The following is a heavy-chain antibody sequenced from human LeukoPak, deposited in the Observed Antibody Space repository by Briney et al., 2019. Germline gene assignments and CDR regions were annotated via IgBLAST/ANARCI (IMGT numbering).Heavy chain of an antibody. Sequence: SETLSLTCTVSGGSISSYYWSWVRQPPGKGLEWIGYISYSGSTNYNPSLKSRVTMSVDTSKNQFSLKLTSVTAADTAVYYCARSRYYDTGAFYEFDYWGQGTLVTVPS. D-gene: IGHD3-22*01. CDR1: GGSISSYY. V-gene: IGHV4-59*01. CDR2: ISYSGST. CDR3: ARSRYYDTGAFYEFDY. J-gene: IGHJ4*02.